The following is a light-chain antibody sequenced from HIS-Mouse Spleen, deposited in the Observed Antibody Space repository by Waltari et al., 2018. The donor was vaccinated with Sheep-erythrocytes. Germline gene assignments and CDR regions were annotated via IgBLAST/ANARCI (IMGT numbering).Light chain of an antibody. Sequence: QSALPQPRSVSGSPGQSVTISCTGTHSDVGGYNYVSCYQQHPGKAPKLMIYDVSKRPSGVPDRFSGSKSGNTASLTISGLQAEDEADYYCCSYAGSYNHVFATGTKVTVL. V-gene: IGLV2-11*01. CDR3: CSYAGSYNHV. CDR2: DVS. J-gene: IGLJ1*01. CDR1: HSDVGGYNY.